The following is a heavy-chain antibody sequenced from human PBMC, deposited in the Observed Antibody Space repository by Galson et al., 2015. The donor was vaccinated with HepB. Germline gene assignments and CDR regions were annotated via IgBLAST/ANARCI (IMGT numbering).Heavy chain of an antibody. J-gene: IGHJ6*03. Sequence: SVKVSCKASGYTFTSYCMHWVRQAPGQGLEWMGIINPSGGSTSYAQKFQGRFTMTRDTSTSTVYMELSSLRSEDTAVYYCARDLGGAVAARGYYYYYMDVWGKGTTVTVSS. CDR3: ARDLGGAVAARGYYYYYMDV. CDR2: INPSGGST. CDR1: GYTFTSYC. V-gene: IGHV1-46*01. D-gene: IGHD6-6*01.